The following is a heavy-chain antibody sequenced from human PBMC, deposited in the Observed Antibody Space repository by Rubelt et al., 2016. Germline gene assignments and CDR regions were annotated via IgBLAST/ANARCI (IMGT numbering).Heavy chain of an antibody. CDR1: GGSFSGYY. D-gene: IGHD6-19*01. CDR3: AREIAVAGNYGMDV. CDR2: IYYSGST. V-gene: IGHV4-34*11. Sequence: QVQLQQWGAGLLKPSETLSLTCAVYGGSFSGYYWSWIRQPPGKGLEWIGYIYYSGSTNYNPSLKSRVTRSVDTSKNQFSLKLSSVTAADTAVYYCAREIAVAGNYGMDVWGQGTTVTVSS. J-gene: IGHJ6*02.